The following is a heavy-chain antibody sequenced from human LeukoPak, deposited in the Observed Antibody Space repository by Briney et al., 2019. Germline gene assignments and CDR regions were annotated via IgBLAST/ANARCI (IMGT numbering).Heavy chain of an antibody. Sequence: ASVKVSCKASGYTFTSYYMHWVRQAPGQGLEWMGIVNPSGGSTSYAQKFQGRVTMTRDTSTSTVYMELSSLRSEDTAVYYCARDRRIGETLDYWGQGTLVTVSS. CDR2: VNPSGGST. CDR3: ARDRRIGETLDY. V-gene: IGHV1-46*01. J-gene: IGHJ4*02. D-gene: IGHD2-15*01. CDR1: GYTFTSYY.